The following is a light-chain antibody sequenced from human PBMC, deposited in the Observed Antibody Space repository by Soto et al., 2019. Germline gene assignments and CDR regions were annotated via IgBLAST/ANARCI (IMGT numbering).Light chain of an antibody. CDR3: QQSDSTPYT. CDR2: DAS. Sequence: DIQMTQPPSSLSASVGDRVTITCRASQSISNYLNWYQQKPGKAPNLLIYDASSLLSGVPSRFSGSGSGTDFTLTISSLQPEDFSIYYCQQSDSTPYTFGQGTKLEIK. J-gene: IGKJ2*01. V-gene: IGKV1-39*01. CDR1: QSISNY.